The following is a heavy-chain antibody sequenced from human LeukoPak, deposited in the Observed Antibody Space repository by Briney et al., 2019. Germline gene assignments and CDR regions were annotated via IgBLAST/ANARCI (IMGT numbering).Heavy chain of an antibody. V-gene: IGHV4-59*01. CDR1: GGSISSYY. CDR3: ARARIDTSWYYYYMDV. Sequence: TSETLSLTCTVSGGSISSYYWSWIRQPPGKGLEWIGYIYYSGSTNYNPSLKSRVTISLDTSKNQSSLKLSSVTAADTAVYYCARARIDTSWYYYYMDVWGKGTTVTVSS. D-gene: IGHD2-2*01. CDR2: IYYSGST. J-gene: IGHJ6*03.